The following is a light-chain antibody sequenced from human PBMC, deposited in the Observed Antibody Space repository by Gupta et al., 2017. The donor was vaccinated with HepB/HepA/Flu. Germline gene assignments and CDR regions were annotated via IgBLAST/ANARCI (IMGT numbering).Light chain of an antibody. CDR1: SLRNYY. CDR2: GKN. V-gene: IGLV3-19*01. Sequence: SSELTQDPAVSVALGQTVRITCQGDSLRNYYARWYQQKPGEAPVFVIYGKNNRPSGIPDRFSGSSSGNTASLTITGAQAEDEADYYCNSRDSSGKHVVFGGGTKLTVL. CDR3: NSRDSSGKHVV. J-gene: IGLJ2*01.